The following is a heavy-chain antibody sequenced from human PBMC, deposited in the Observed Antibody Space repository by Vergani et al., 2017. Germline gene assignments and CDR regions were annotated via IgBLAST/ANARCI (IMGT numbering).Heavy chain of an antibody. CDR2: INHIGST. J-gene: IGHJ4*02. D-gene: IGHD3-16*01. CDR3: ARISQGGLNDY. V-gene: IGHV4-34*01. Sequence: QVQLQQWGAGLLKPSETLSLTCAVHGGSFSGYYWSWIRQPPGKGLEWIGEINHIGSTNYNPSLKSRVTISVDKSKNQVSLKLSSVTAAYTAVYYCARISQGGLNDYWGQGTLVTVSS. CDR1: GGSFSGYY.